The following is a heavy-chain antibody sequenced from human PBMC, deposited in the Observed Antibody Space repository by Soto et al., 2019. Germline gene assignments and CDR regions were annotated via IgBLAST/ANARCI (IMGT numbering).Heavy chain of an antibody. D-gene: IGHD2-21*02. CDR1: GFRFSDHS. Sequence: VESGGGLVYPGGSLRLSCVASGFRFSDHSMNWVRQAPGKGLQWISYISSNGDTTYYADSVKGRFTVSRDNAKNALFLQMNSLRDDDTATYYCARFPKGSVVTAWGQGARVTVSS. J-gene: IGHJ4*02. CDR3: ARFPKGSVVTA. CDR2: ISSNGDTT. V-gene: IGHV3-48*02.